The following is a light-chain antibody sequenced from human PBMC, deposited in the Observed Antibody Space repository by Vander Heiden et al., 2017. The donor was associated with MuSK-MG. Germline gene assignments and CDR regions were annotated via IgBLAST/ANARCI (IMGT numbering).Light chain of an antibody. Sequence: EIVLTQSPATLSLPPGARATISCRASQSVTRNSLAWYQQRLGQAPRPLIYGASSRATGIPDRFTRSGSVTDFTLTISILDPEDFAVYYCQRYGRSPQTFGQGTKVEIK. CDR1: QSVTRNS. CDR3: QRYGRSPQT. V-gene: IGKV3-20*01. J-gene: IGKJ2*01. CDR2: GAS.